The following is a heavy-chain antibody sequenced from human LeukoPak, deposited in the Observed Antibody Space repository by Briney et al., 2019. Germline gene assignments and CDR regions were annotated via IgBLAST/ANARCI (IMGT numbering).Heavy chain of an antibody. D-gene: IGHD6-19*01. Sequence: GGSLRLSCAASGFTFSSYSMNWVRQAPGKGLEWVSSISSSSSYIYYADSVKGRFTISRDNAKNSLYLQMNSLRAEDTAVYYCARETAGSGWYGDDYWGQGTLVTVSS. V-gene: IGHV3-21*01. CDR3: ARETAGSGWYGDDY. J-gene: IGHJ4*02. CDR1: GFTFSSYS. CDR2: ISSSSSYI.